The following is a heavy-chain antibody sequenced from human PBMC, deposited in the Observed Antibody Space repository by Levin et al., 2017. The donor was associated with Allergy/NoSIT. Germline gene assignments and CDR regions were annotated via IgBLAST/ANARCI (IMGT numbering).Heavy chain of an antibody. V-gene: IGHV1-46*01. D-gene: IGHD6-6*01. CDR1: GYTFTSYY. Sequence: ASVKVSCKASGYTFTSYYMHWVRQAPGQGLEWMGIINPSGGSTSYAQKFQGRVTMTRDTSTSTVYMELSSLRSEDTAVYYCARDWQLAARHRIGVYYYGMDVWGQGTTVTVSS. J-gene: IGHJ6*02. CDR3: ARDWQLAARHRIGVYYYGMDV. CDR2: INPSGGST.